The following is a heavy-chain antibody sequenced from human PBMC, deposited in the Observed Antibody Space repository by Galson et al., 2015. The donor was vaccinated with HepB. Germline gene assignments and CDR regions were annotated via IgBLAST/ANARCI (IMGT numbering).Heavy chain of an antibody. J-gene: IGHJ5*02. CDR2: INTGHGNT. CDR1: AYTFTSYA. V-gene: IGHV1-3*04. Sequence: SVKVSCKASAYTFTSYAIHWVRQAPGQRLEWMGWINTGHGNTKYSQKFHGRVTVTMDTSASTAYMELRRLRSDDTAVYYCARGGFVVGVAAIQNNWFDPWGQGTLVTVSS. D-gene: IGHD2-15*01. CDR3: ARGGFVVGVAAIQNNWFDP.